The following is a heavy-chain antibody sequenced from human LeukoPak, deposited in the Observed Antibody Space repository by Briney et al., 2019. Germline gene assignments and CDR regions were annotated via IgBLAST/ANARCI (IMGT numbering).Heavy chain of an antibody. CDR2: INHSGST. CDR3: ARVAYYDSSGYYYPSHGMDV. D-gene: IGHD3-22*01. CDR1: GGSFSGYY. V-gene: IGHV4-34*01. Sequence: SETLSLTCAVYGGSFSGYYWSWIRQPPGKGLEWIGEINHSGSTNYNPSLKSRVTISVDTSKNQFSLKLSSVTAADTAVYYCARVAYYDSSGYYYPSHGMDVWGQGTTVTVSS. J-gene: IGHJ6*02.